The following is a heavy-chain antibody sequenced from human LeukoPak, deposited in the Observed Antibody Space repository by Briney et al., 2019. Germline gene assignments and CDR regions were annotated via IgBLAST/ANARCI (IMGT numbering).Heavy chain of an antibody. CDR1: GFTFSSYA. V-gene: IGHV3-23*01. Sequence: AGGSLRLSCAASGFTFSSYAMGWVRQAPGKGLEWVSAISGSGGSTYYADSVKGRFTISRDNSKNTLYLQMNSLRAEDTAVYYCAKTPEEPIFGVVRDYWGQGTLVTVSS. J-gene: IGHJ4*02. D-gene: IGHD3-3*01. CDR2: ISGSGGST. CDR3: AKTPEEPIFGVVRDY.